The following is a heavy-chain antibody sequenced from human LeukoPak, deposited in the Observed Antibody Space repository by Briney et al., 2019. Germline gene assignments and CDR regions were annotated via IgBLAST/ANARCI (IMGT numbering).Heavy chain of an antibody. CDR2: ISGSGGST. J-gene: IGHJ6*02. CDR1: GFTFSSYA. V-gene: IGHV3-23*01. Sequence: GGSLRLSCAASGFTFSSYAMSWVRQAPGKGLEWVSAISGSGGSTYYADSVKGRFTISRDNSKNTLYLQMNSLRAEDTAVYYCAKVGSYCSGGSCCLFSYYYYGMDVWGQGTTVTVSS. CDR3: AKVGSYCSGGSCCLFSYYYYGMDV. D-gene: IGHD2-15*01.